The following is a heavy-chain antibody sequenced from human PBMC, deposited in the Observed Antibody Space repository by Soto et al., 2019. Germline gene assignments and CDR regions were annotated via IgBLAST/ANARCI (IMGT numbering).Heavy chain of an antibody. CDR2: ISSTGSYA. V-gene: IGHV3-11*06. CDR3: TRDSSITPRPLDY. D-gene: IGHD6-6*01. CDR1: VFTFRDYY. J-gene: IGHJ4*02. Sequence: GPLRLSCAASVFTFRDYYMSWIRQAPGKGLEWVSYISSTGSYAKYADSVKGRFTISRDNAKNSLYLQMNSLRAEDTAVYYCTRDSSITPRPLDYWGQGTPVTVSS.